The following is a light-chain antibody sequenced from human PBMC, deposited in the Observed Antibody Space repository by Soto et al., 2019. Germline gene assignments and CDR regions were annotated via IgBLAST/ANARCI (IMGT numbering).Light chain of an antibody. Sequence: QSVLTQPPSVSGAPGQRVTISCTGSRYDIGAGYGVHWYQQLPGKAPQLLIHGDSGRPSGVPDRFSASKSGTSASLAITGLQAEDEADYYCHSYVYTLTAVIFGGGTKLTVL. CDR1: RYDIGAGYG. CDR2: GDS. CDR3: HSYVYTLTAVI. J-gene: IGLJ2*01. V-gene: IGLV1-40*01.